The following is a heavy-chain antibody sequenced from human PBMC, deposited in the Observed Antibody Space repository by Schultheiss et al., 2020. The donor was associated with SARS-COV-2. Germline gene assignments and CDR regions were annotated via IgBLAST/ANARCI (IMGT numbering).Heavy chain of an antibody. D-gene: IGHD5-18*01. V-gene: IGHV3-64*04. CDR3: ARDGGSYGGPHHGMDV. CDR1: GFTFSNYA. CDR2: ISSNGGST. Sequence: GGSLRLSCSASGFTFSNYALHWVRQAPGKGLEYVSAISSNGGSTYYADSVKGRFTISRDNSKNTLYLQMNSLRAEDTAVYYCARDGGSYGGPHHGMDVWVQGTTVTVSS. J-gene: IGHJ6*02.